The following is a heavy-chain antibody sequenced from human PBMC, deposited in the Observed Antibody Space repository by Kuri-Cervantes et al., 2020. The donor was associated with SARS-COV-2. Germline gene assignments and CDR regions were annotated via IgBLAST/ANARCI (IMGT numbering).Heavy chain of an antibody. J-gene: IGHJ4*02. V-gene: IGHV3-30*01. Sequence: LSLTCAASGFTFSSYAMHWVRQAPGKGLEWVAVISYDGSNKYYADSVKGRFTISRDNSKNTLYLQMNSLRAEDTAVYYCARGGVTTFGYWGQGTLVTVSS. CDR3: ARGGVTTFGY. CDR1: GFTFSSYA. D-gene: IGHD2/OR15-2a*01. CDR2: ISYDGSNK.